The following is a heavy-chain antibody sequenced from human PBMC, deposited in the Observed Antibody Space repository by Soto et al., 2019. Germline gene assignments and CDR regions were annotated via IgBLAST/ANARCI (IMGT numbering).Heavy chain of an antibody. V-gene: IGHV1-69*01. CDR2: MIPICGTA. Sequence: QVQLVQSGAEVKKPGSSVKVSCKASGCTFSSYAISWVRQAPGQGLEWMGGMIPICGTANYAQKFQGRVTITADEHKSTSYKELNSLRSEHTAVYYCARDILPLGFDYWGQGTRVTVSA. CDR3: ARDILPLGFDY. CDR1: GCTFSSYA. J-gene: IGHJ4*02. D-gene: IGHD6-13*01.